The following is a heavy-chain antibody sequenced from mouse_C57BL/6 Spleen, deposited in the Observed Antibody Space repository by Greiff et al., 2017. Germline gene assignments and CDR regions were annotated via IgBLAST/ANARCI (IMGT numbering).Heavy chain of an antibody. CDR2: IHPNSGST. V-gene: IGHV1-64*01. CDR1: GYTFTSYW. D-gene: IGHD2-4*01. J-gene: IGHJ4*01. CDR3: ARSPMISYAMDY. Sequence: QVQLQQPGAELVKPGASVKLSCKASGYTFTSYWMHWVKQRPGQGLEWIGMIHPNSGSTNYNEKFKSKATLTVDKSSSTAYMQLSSLTSEDSAVYYCARSPMISYAMDYWGQGTSVTVSS.